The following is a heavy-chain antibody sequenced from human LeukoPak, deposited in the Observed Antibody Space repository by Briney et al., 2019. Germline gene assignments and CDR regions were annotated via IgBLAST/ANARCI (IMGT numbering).Heavy chain of an antibody. CDR2: ISGSGGST. CDR1: GFTFSSYA. V-gene: IGHV3-23*01. J-gene: IGHJ5*01. CDR3: ARRLGYCSSTSCYNNWFDS. D-gene: IGHD2-2*02. Sequence: GGSLRLSCAASGFTFSSYAMSWVRQAPGKGLEWVSAISGSGGSTYYADSVKGRFTISRDNSKNTLYLQMNSLRAEDTAVYYCARRLGYCSSTSCYNNWFDSWGQGTLVTVSS.